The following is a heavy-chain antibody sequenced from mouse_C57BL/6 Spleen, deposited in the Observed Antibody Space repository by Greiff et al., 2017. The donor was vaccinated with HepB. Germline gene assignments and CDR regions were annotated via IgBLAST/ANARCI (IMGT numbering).Heavy chain of an antibody. Sequence: QVQLQQSGAELVKPGASVKISCKASGYAFSSYWMNWVKQRPGKGLEWIGQIYPGDGDTNYNGKFKGKATLTADKSSSTAYMQLSSLTSEDSAVYFCARNRYGSSLDYWGQGTTLTVSS. CDR2: IYPGDGDT. J-gene: IGHJ2*01. V-gene: IGHV1-80*01. CDR3: ARNRYGSSLDY. CDR1: GYAFSSYW. D-gene: IGHD1-1*01.